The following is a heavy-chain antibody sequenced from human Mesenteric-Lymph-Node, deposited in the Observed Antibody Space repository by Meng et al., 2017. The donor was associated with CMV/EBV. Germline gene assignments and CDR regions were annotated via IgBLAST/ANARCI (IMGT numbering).Heavy chain of an antibody. D-gene: IGHD5-24*01. CDR1: GYTFTSYG. J-gene: IGHJ4*02. Sequence: ASVKVSCKASGYTFTSYGISWVRQAPGQGLEWMGWISAYNGNTNYAQKLQGRVTMTTDTSTSTAYMELRSLRSDDSAMYYCARERGRRDGYNFPYYWGQGTLVTVSS. V-gene: IGHV1-18*01. CDR3: ARERGRRDGYNFPYY. CDR2: ISAYNGNT.